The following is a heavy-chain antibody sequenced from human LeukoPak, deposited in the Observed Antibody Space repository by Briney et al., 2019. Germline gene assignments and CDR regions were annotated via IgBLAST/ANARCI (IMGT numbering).Heavy chain of an antibody. Sequence: PGRSLRLSCAASGFTFSSYGMHWVRQAPGKGLEWVAVIWYDGSNKYYADSVKGRFTISRDNSKNTLYLQMNSLRAEDTAVYYCARDRRDGYQKWVDYWGQGTLVTVSS. V-gene: IGHV3-33*01. CDR3: ARDRRDGYQKWVDY. CDR2: IWYDGSNK. D-gene: IGHD5-24*01. J-gene: IGHJ4*02. CDR1: GFTFSSYG.